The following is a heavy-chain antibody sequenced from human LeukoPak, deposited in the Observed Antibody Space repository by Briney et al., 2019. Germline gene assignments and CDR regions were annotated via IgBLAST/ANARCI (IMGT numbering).Heavy chain of an antibody. CDR2: IYYSGST. CDR1: GGSISSSSYY. CDR3: ARVGVAAAGSPDY. D-gene: IGHD6-13*01. Sequence: SETLSLTCTVSGGSISSSSYYWSWIRQPPGKGLEWIGYIYYSGSTNYNPSLKSRVTISVDTSKNQFSLKLSSVTAADTAVYYCARVGVAAAGSPDYWGQGTLVTVSS. J-gene: IGHJ4*02. V-gene: IGHV4-61*01.